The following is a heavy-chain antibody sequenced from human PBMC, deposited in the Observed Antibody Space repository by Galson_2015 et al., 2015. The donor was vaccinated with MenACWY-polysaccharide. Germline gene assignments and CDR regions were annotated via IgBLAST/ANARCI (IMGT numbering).Heavy chain of an antibody. Sequence: SLRLSCAASGFTFSSYWMQWVRQVPGKGLVWVSHIRGDGSSASYADSVKGRFTISRDNAKNTLYLQMNSLRAEDTVVYYCATYCSTTSCYRGGGPWGQGTLVTVSS. D-gene: IGHD2-2*02. CDR1: GFTFSSYW. J-gene: IGHJ5*02. V-gene: IGHV3-74*01. CDR2: IRGDGSSA. CDR3: ATYCSTTSCYRGGGP.